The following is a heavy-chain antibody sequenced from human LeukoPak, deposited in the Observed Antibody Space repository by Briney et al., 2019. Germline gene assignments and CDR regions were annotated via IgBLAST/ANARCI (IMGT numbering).Heavy chain of an antibody. V-gene: IGHV3-74*01. CDR1: GFTFSSYW. CDR3: ARESVYDSSGYYFGHDAFDI. CDR2: IDSDGSST. D-gene: IGHD3-22*01. J-gene: IGHJ3*02. Sequence: PGGSLRLSCAASGFTFSSYWMHWVRQAPGKGLVWVSRIDSDGSSTSYADSVKGRFTISRDNAKNTPYLQMNSLRAEDTAVYYCARESVYDSSGYYFGHDAFDIWGQGTMVTVSS.